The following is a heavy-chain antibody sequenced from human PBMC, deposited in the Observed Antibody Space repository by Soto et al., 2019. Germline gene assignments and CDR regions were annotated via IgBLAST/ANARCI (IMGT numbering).Heavy chain of an antibody. V-gene: IGHV3-30*18. CDR3: VKSYRRRRPVYPHY. D-gene: IGHD3-16*01. CDR1: GFTFSSYG. J-gene: IGHJ4*02. Sequence: GGSLRVSCAASGFTFSSYGMHWFRQAPGKGLEWVAVISYDGSNKYYADSVKGRFTISRDNSKNTLYLQMNSLRAEDTAVYYCVKSYRRRRPVYPHYRGQGPLVTLST. CDR2: ISYDGSNK.